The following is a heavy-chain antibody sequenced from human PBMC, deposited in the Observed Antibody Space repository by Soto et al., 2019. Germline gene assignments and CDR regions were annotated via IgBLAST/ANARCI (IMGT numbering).Heavy chain of an antibody. CDR1: GFTFSSYA. J-gene: IGHJ3*02. CDR3: SKEMGATTLVAFDI. D-gene: IGHD1-26*01. V-gene: IGHV3-23*01. CDR2: ISGSGGST. Sequence: EVQLLESGGGLVQPGGSLRLYCAASGFTFSSYAMSWVRQAPVKGLEWVSAISGSGGSTYYADSVKGRFTISRDNSKNTLDLQMNRLRAEDTAVYYCSKEMGATTLVAFDIWGQGTMVTVS.